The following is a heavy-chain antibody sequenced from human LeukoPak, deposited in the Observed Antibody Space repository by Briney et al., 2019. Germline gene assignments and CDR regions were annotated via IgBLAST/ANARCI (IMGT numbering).Heavy chain of an antibody. CDR1: GYSFTSYW. J-gene: IGHJ4*02. CDR2: IYPGDSDT. Sequence: GESLKISCKGSGYSFTSYWIGWVRQMPGKGLEWMGIIYPGDSDTRYSPSFQGQVTISADKSISTAYLQWSSLKASDTAMYYCARIQFVTVTAQPFDYWGQGTLVTVSS. V-gene: IGHV5-51*01. CDR3: ARIQFVTVTAQPFDY. D-gene: IGHD4-17*01.